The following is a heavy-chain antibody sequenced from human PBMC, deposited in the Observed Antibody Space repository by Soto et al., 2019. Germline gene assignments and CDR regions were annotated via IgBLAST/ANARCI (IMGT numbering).Heavy chain of an antibody. CDR1: GYSISSGYY. D-gene: IGHD3-22*01. V-gene: IGHV4-38-2*01. J-gene: IGHJ4*02. CDR2: IYHSGST. Sequence: SETLSLTCAVSGYSISSGYYWGWIRQPPGKGLEWIGSIYHSGSTYYNPSLKSRVTISVDTSKNQFSLKLSSVTAADTAVYYSARGFTYYYDSSGYPVDYWGQGTLVT. CDR3: ARGFTYYYDSSGYPVDY.